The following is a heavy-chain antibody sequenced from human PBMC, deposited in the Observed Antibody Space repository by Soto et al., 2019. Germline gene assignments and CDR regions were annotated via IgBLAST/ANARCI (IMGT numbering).Heavy chain of an antibody. CDR3: GRVKSIGEFTTDAFDI. Sequence: QVQLQESGPGLVKPSQTLSLTCTVSGGSISSGDYYWSWIRQPPGKGLEWIGYIYYSGSTYYNPSLKSRVTISVDTSKNQFSLKLSSVTAADTAVYYCGRVKSIGEFTTDAFDIWGQGTMVTVSS. CDR1: GGSISSGDYY. CDR2: IYYSGST. V-gene: IGHV4-30-4*01. D-gene: IGHD3-10*01. J-gene: IGHJ3*02.